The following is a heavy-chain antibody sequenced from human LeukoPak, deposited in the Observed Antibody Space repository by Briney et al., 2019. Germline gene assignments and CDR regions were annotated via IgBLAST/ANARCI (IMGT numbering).Heavy chain of an antibody. CDR2: INTDGSST. Sequence: PGGSLRLSCPASGFTFSNYWMHWVRQAPGKGLVWVSRINTDGSSTSYADSVKGRFTISRDNAKNTLYLQMDSLRGEDTAVYYCTRSDWFDPWGQGTLVTVSS. V-gene: IGHV3-74*01. CDR1: GFTFSNYW. CDR3: TRSDWFDP. J-gene: IGHJ5*02.